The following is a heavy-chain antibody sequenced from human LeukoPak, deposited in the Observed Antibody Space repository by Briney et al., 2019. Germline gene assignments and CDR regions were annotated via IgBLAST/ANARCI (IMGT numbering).Heavy chain of an antibody. V-gene: IGHV3-74*03. Sequence: QPGGSLRLSCAASRVTFSNYWMHWVRHAPGKGLVWVSRINSVGSSTMYADSVRGRFTISRDNARNTLYLQMNSLRAEDTAVYYCASHGDYDAFDIWGQGTMVTVSS. D-gene: IGHD4-17*01. CDR3: ASHGDYDAFDI. CDR1: RVTFSNYW. J-gene: IGHJ3*02. CDR2: INSVGSST.